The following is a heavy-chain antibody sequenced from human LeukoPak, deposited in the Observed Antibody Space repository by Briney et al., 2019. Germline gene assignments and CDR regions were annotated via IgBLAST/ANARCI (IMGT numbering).Heavy chain of an antibody. J-gene: IGHJ6*03. D-gene: IGHD3-22*01. Sequence: SETLSLTCAVYGGSFSGYYWSWIRQPPGKGLEWIGEINHSGSTNYNPSLKSRVTISVDTSKNQFSLKLSSVTAADTAVYYCARHIKGSSGYYYYYYMDVWGKGTTVTISS. CDR2: INHSGST. V-gene: IGHV4-34*01. CDR1: GGSFSGYY. CDR3: ARHIKGSSGYYYYYYMDV.